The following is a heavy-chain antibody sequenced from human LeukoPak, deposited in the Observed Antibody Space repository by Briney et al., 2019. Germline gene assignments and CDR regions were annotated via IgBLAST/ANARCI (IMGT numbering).Heavy chain of an antibody. Sequence: GGSLRLSCAAPGITFSNYNMNWVRQAPGKGLEWISSITSSSSYTFYADSVEGRFTISRDNAKNSLYLQMNSLRVEDTAVYYCARDPYNGAYSEGYYYYFMDVWGKGTTVTVSS. V-gene: IGHV3-21*01. D-gene: IGHD1-1*01. CDR1: GITFSNYN. J-gene: IGHJ6*03. CDR2: ITSSSSYT. CDR3: ARDPYNGAYSEGYYYYFMDV.